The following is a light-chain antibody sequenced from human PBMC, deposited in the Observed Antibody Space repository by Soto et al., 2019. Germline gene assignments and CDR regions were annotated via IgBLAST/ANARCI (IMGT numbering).Light chain of an antibody. CDR2: SAS. V-gene: IGKV3-15*01. CDR3: QQYYNWPPYT. J-gene: IGKJ2*01. Sequence: EVVMTQSPATLSVSPGDRATLSCRASQNVDTNVAWYQQKPGQAPRLLVHSASTRATGIPTRFTSIGSGTDFTLTISGLQSDDFAVYYCQQYYNWPPYTFGQGTKLQIK. CDR1: QNVDTN.